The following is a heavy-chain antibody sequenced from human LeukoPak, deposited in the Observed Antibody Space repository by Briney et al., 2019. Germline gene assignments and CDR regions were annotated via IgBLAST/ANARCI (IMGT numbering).Heavy chain of an antibody. J-gene: IGHJ4*02. Sequence: SETLSLTCAVYGGSFSGYYWSWIRQPPGKGLEWIGEINHSGSTNYNPSLKSRVTISVDTSKNQFSLKLSSVTAADTAVYYCASSAVAGRRGIYYFDYWGQGTLVTVSS. V-gene: IGHV4-34*01. CDR2: INHSGST. CDR3: ASSAVAGRRGIYYFDY. D-gene: IGHD6-19*01. CDR1: GGSFSGYY.